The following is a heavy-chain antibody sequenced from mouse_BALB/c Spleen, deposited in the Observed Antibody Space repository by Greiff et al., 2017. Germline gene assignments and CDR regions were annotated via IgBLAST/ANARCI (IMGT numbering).Heavy chain of an antibody. D-gene: IGHD4-1*01. CDR2: IWAGGST. Sequence: VQLQQSGPGLVAPSQSLSITCTVSGFSLTSYGVHWVRQPPGKGLEWLGVIWAGGSTNYNSALMSRLSISKDNSKSQVFLKMNSLQTDDTAMYYCARDFPGTSYAMDYWGQGTSVTVSS. V-gene: IGHV2-9*02. CDR1: GFSLTSYG. J-gene: IGHJ4*01. CDR3: ARDFPGTSYAMDY.